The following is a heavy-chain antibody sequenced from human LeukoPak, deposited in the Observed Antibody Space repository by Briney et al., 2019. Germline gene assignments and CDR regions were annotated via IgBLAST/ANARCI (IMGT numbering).Heavy chain of an antibody. D-gene: IGHD2-2*01. J-gene: IGHJ4*02. CDR3: ARVPAAMYFDY. CDR2: IKQDGSEK. V-gene: IGHV3-7*01. Sequence: GGSLRLSCAASGFTFSSYWTSWVRQAPGKGLEWVANIKQDGSEKYYVDSVKGRFTISRDNAKNSLYLQMNSLRAEDTAVYYCARVPAAMYFDYWGQGTLVTVSS. CDR1: GFTFSSYW.